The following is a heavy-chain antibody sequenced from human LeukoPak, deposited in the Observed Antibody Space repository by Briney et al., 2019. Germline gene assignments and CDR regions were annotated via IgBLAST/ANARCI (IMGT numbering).Heavy chain of an antibody. CDR1: GFTFSYYW. D-gene: IGHD6-13*01. CDR3: ARMVAAGRDF. Sequence: GGSLRLSCAASGFTFSYYWLSWVRQAPGKGLEWVANIKQDGSEKHYVDSLRGRFTISRDNAKNSLYLQMNSLRAEDTAVYYCARMVAAGRDFWGQGTLVTVSS. J-gene: IGHJ4*02. V-gene: IGHV3-7*01. CDR2: IKQDGSEK.